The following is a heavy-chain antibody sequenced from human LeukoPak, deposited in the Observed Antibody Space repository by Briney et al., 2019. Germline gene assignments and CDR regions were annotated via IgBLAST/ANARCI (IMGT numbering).Heavy chain of an antibody. J-gene: IGHJ4*02. CDR2: ISYDGSNK. CDR3: AKGRGGGPPGY. Sequence: GRSLRLSCAASGFTFSSYAMHWVRQAPGKGLEWVAVISYDGSNKYYADSVKGRFTISRDNSKNTLYLQMNSLRAEDTAVYYWAKGRGGGPPGYWGQGTLVTVPS. D-gene: IGHD3-10*01. V-gene: IGHV3-30-3*01. CDR1: GFTFSSYA.